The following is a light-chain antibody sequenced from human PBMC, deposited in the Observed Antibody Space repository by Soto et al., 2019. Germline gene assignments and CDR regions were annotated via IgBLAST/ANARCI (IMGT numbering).Light chain of an antibody. CDR2: KAS. J-gene: IGKJ4*01. V-gene: IGKV1-5*03. CDR3: QQYNTYPLT. Sequence: DIQMTQSPSTLSASVGERVTITCRASQSITTWLAWYQQKPGKAPKLLIYKASSLEGGVPSRFSGSGSRTEFNIPISKLQPDDFATYYCQQYNTYPLTFGGGTTVDIK. CDR1: QSITTW.